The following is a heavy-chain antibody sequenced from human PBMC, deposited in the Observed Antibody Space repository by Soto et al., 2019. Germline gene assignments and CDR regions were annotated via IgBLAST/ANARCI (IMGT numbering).Heavy chain of an antibody. V-gene: IGHV4-39*01. D-gene: IGHD2-21*02. CDR1: GVSIHNSHSF. CDR3: ARLALVTRIFDY. Sequence: SETLSLTCTVSGVSIHNSHSFWGWIRQPPGKGLEFIGTVYYSGGAHYNSSLKSRVTISVDTANNQVSLRMRSLTAADTAVYYCARLALVTRIFDYWGQGTLVTVSS. J-gene: IGHJ4*02. CDR2: VYYSGGA.